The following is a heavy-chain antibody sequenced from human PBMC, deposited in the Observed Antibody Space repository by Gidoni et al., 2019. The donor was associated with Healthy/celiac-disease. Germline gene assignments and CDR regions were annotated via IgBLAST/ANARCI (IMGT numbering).Heavy chain of an antibody. CDR1: GFTFSSYW. CDR2: IKQDGSEK. CDR3: ARYGSPRIRFLEWLPSYYFDY. V-gene: IGHV3-7*03. D-gene: IGHD3-3*01. J-gene: IGHJ4*02. Sequence: EVQLVESGGGLVQPGGSLRLSCAASGFTFSSYWMSWVRQAPGKGLEWVANIKQDGSEKYYVDSVKGRFNISRDNAKNSLYLQMNSLRAEDTAVYYCARYGSPRIRFLEWLPSYYFDYWGQGTLVTVSS.